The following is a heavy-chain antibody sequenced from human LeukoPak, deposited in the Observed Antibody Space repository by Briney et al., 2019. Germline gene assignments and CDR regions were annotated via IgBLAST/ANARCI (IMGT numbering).Heavy chain of an antibody. V-gene: IGHV3-73*01. CDR1: GFTFSGSA. J-gene: IGHJ4*02. D-gene: IGHD3-3*01. Sequence: PGGSLRLSCAASGFTFSGSAMHWVRQASGKGLEWVGRIRSKANSYATAYAASVKGRFTISRDDSKNTAYLQMNSLKTEDTAVYYCTIRITIFGVVVDYWGQGTPVTVSS. CDR2: IRSKANSYAT. CDR3: TIRITIFGVVVDY.